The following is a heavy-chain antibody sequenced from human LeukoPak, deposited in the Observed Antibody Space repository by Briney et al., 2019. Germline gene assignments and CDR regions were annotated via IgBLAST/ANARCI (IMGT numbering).Heavy chain of an antibody. CDR3: ARDPYLLRGIARNWFDP. V-gene: IGHV1-18*01. J-gene: IGHJ5*02. D-gene: IGHD6-13*01. CDR2: FSAYNGNT. Sequence: ASVKVSCKASGYTFTSYGISWVRQAPGQGLEWMGWFSAYNGNTNYAQKLQGRVTMTTDTSTSTAYMELRSLRSDDTAVYYCARDPYLLRGIARNWFDPWGQGTLVTVSS. CDR1: GYTFTSYG.